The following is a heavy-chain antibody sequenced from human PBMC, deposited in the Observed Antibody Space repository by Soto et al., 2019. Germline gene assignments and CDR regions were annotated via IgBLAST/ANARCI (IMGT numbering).Heavy chain of an antibody. J-gene: IGHJ6*01. CDR2: IDPSDSYT. CDR3: APRKADSSGWQMDV. CDR1: GYSFTRNW. V-gene: IGHV5-10-1*01. Sequence: GESLKISCKGSGYSFTRNWISWVRQMPGKGLEWLGRIDPSDSYTNYSPSFEGHVTISADKSISTAYLQWSSLKASDTAMYYCAPRKADSSGWQMDVWGQGTTVTVSS. D-gene: IGHD6-19*01.